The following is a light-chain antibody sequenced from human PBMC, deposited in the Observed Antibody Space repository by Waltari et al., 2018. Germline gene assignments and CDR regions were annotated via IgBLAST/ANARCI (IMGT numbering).Light chain of an antibody. CDR1: QGVNVY. V-gene: IGKV1-9*01. J-gene: IGKJ1*01. CDR2: AAS. CDR3: QQFNASPRT. Sequence: IQLTQSPSSLSASFGHRVTITCRASQGVNVYLAWYQQKPGKAPKLLIYAASTLQSGVSSRFSGSGSGTDFTLTINSLQPEDIATYYCQQFNASPRTFGQGTNVEIK.